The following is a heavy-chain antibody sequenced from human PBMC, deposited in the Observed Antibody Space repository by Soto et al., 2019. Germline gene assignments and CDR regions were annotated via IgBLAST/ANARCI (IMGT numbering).Heavy chain of an antibody. Sequence: ASVKVSCKASGYTFTGYYMHWVRQAPGQGLEWMGWINPNSGGTNYAQKFQGRVTMTRDTSISTAYMELSRLRSDDTAVYYCARDLKSGYYYGMDVWGQGATVTVSS. CDR3: ARDLKSGYYYGMDV. D-gene: IGHD3-10*01. J-gene: IGHJ6*02. V-gene: IGHV1-2*02. CDR2: INPNSGGT. CDR1: GYTFTGYY.